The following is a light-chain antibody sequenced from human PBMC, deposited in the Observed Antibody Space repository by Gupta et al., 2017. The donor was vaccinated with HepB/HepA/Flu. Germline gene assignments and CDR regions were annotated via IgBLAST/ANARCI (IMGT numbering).Light chain of an antibody. CDR3: QQDGNSPLT. J-gene: IGKJ4*01. CDR1: QSVSNSY. CDR2: AAS. Sequence: EIVLTQSPGTLSLSPGERATLSCRASQSVSNSYLAWYQQKPGQAPRLLIYAASSRATGIPDRFSGSESGTDFTLTIIRLEPEDFAVYYCQQDGNSPLTFGGGTKVEIK. V-gene: IGKV3-20*01.